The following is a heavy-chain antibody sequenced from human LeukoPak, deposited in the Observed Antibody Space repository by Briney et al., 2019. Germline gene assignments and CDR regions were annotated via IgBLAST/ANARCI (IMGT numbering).Heavy chain of an antibody. V-gene: IGHV4-59*11. CDR1: GGSISSHY. CDR3: ARADSSSWFGRFDP. CDR2: IYYSGST. D-gene: IGHD6-13*01. Sequence: SETLSLTCTVSGGSISSHYWSWIRQPPGKGLEWIGYIYYSGSTNYNPSLKSRVTISVDTSKNQFSLKLSSVTAADTAVYYCARADSSSWFGRFDPWGQGTLVTVSS. J-gene: IGHJ5*02.